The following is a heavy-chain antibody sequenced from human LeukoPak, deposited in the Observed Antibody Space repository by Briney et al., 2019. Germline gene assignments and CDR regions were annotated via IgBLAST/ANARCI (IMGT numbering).Heavy chain of an antibody. D-gene: IGHD3-3*01. CDR2: INHSGST. J-gene: IGHJ4*02. CDR3: ASGRYYDFWSGYYNGLDY. V-gene: IGHV4-34*01. CDR1: GGSFSGYY. Sequence: SETLSLTCAVYGGSFSGYYWSWIRQPPGKGLEWIGEINHSGSTNYNPSLKSRVTISVDTSKNQFSLKLSPVTAADTAVYYCASGRYYDFWSGYYNGLDYWGQGTLVTVSS.